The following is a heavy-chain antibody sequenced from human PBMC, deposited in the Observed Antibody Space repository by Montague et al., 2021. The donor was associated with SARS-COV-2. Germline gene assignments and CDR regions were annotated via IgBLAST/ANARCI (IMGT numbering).Heavy chain of an antibody. D-gene: IGHD3-9*01. CDR1: GGSISSGGYS. CDR2: IYYSGST. Sequence: SETLSLTCAVSGGSISSGGYSWGWIRQPPGKGLEWIGSIYYSGSTYYNPSLKSRVTISVDTSKNQFPLKLSSVTAADTAVYYCARRLNYDILTGGALQYYYGMDVWGQGTTVTVSS. V-gene: IGHV4-39*01. J-gene: IGHJ6*02. CDR3: ARRLNYDILTGGALQYYYGMDV.